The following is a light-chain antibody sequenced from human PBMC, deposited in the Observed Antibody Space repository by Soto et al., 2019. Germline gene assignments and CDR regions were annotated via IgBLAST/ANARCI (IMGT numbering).Light chain of an antibody. Sequence: EIVLTQSPATLSLSPGERATLSCRASQTVSGYLAWYHQKPGQAPRLLIYDGSHRAAGIPSRYSGSGSGADFTLTISGLEPGDFAVYYCQQRSNWLSYFGPGTKVDI. CDR3: QQRSNWLSY. CDR2: DGS. J-gene: IGKJ3*01. V-gene: IGKV3-11*01. CDR1: QTVSGY.